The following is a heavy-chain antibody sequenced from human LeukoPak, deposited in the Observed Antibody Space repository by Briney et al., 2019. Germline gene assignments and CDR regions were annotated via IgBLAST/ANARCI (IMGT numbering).Heavy chain of an antibody. CDR1: GGSVSSSSYY. V-gene: IGHV4-61*01. Sequence: PSETLSLTCTVSGGSVSSSSYYWSWIRQPPGKGLEWVACIYYSGSTNYNPSLKSRVTISLDTFKNQISLKLNSVTAADTAVYYRARDRLRGVIIEPFEYWGQGTLVTVSS. CDR3: ARDRLRGVIIEPFEY. J-gene: IGHJ4*02. D-gene: IGHD3-10*01. CDR2: IYYSGST.